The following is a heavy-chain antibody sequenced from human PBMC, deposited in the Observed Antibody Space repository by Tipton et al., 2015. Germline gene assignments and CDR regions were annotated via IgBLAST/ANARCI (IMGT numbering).Heavy chain of an antibody. CDR3: ARDLEHGMDV. CDR1: GFIFSDYY. D-gene: IGHD5-24*01. Sequence: LRLSCAASGFIFSDYYMSWIRQAPGKGLEWIGYISYTETSHYNASLKSRVTISIDTSKNQFSLKLSSVTAADTAVYYCARDLEHGMDVWGQGTTVTVSS. CDR2: ISYTETS. J-gene: IGHJ6*02. V-gene: IGHV4-59*01.